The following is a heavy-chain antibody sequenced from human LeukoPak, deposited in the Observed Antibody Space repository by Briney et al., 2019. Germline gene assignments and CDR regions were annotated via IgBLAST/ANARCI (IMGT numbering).Heavy chain of an antibody. CDR2: MNPNSGNT. J-gene: IGHJ6*03. CDR1: GGTFSSYD. D-gene: IGHD5-12*01. V-gene: IGHV1-8*02. Sequence: ASVKVSCKASGGTFSSYDINWVRQATGQGLEWMGWMNPNSGNTGYAQKFQGRVTMTRNTSISTAYMELSSLRSEDTAVYYCARGGYSGYDYYYYYMDVWGKGTTVTVSS. CDR3: ARGGYSGYDYYYYYMDV.